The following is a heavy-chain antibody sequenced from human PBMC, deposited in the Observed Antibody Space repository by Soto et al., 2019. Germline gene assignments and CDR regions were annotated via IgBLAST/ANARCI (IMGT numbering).Heavy chain of an antibody. CDR1: GGSFSGHY. CDR3: AVKGYSSSWYDAFDI. CDR2: INHSGST. V-gene: IGHV4-34*01. Sequence: SETLSLTCAVYGGSFSGHYWSWIRQPPGKGLEWIGEINHSGSTNYNPSLKSRVTISVDTSKNQFSLKLSSVTAADTAVYYCAVKGYSSSWYDAFDIWGQGTMVTVSS. D-gene: IGHD6-13*01. J-gene: IGHJ3*02.